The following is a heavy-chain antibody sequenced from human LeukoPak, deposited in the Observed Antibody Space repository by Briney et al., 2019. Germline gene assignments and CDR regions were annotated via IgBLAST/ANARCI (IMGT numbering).Heavy chain of an antibody. J-gene: IGHJ6*02. CDR1: GFTFSSYW. V-gene: IGHV3-74*01. D-gene: IGHD3-3*01. Sequence: PGGSLRLSCAASGFTFSSYWMHWVRQAPGKGLVWVSRINSDGSSTSYADSVKGRFTISRDNTKDTLYLQMNSLRAEDTAVYYCARDRITIFGVPSGDGMDVWGQGTTVTVSS. CDR2: INSDGSST. CDR3: ARDRITIFGVPSGDGMDV.